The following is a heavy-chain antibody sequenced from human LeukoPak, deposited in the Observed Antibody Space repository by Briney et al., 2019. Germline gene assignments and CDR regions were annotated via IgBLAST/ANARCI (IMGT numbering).Heavy chain of an antibody. CDR1: GFSFIYYN. CDR2: ISSSSSYI. D-gene: IGHD3-3*01. Sequence: GGSLRLSCAASGFSFIYYNMIWVRQAPGKGLEWVASISSSSSYIYYADSVKGRFTISRDNARNSVYLQMNSLRAEDTAVYYCARDFTYECYWGQGTLVTVSS. V-gene: IGHV3-21*01. CDR3: ARDFTYECY. J-gene: IGHJ4*02.